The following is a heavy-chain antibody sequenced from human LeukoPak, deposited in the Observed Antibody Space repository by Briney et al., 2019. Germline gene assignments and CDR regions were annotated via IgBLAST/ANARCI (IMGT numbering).Heavy chain of an antibody. CDR2: ISGSGGST. J-gene: IGHJ4*02. D-gene: IGHD4-17*01. V-gene: IGHV3-23*01. Sequence: PGGSLRLSCAASGFTFSSYAMSWVRQAPGKGLEWVSAISGSGGSTYYADSVKGRFTISRDNSKNTLYLQMNSLRAEDTAVYYCAKQRGAYGDYRDGPFDYWGQGTLVTVSS. CDR3: AKQRGAYGDYRDGPFDY. CDR1: GFTFSSYA.